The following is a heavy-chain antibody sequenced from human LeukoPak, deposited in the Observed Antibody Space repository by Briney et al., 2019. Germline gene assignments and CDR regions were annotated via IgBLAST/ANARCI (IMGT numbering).Heavy chain of an antibody. V-gene: IGHV3-23*01. CDR1: GFTFSSYA. Sequence: GGSLRLSCAASGFTFSSYAMSWVRQAPGKGLEWVSGISGSGGSTYYADSVKGRFTISRDNSKNTLYLQMNSLRVEDTAIYYCAKGRGYCTGGSCYSDYWGQGTLVTVSS. CDR3: AKGRGYCTGGSCYSDY. J-gene: IGHJ4*02. D-gene: IGHD2-15*01. CDR2: ISGSGGST.